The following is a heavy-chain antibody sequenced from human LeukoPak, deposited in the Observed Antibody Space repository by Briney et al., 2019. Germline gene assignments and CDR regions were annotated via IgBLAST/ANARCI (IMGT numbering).Heavy chain of an antibody. CDR2: IKQDGSEK. V-gene: IGHV3-7*01. CDR1: GFTFSSYW. Sequence: PGGSLRLSCAASGFTFSSYWMSWVRQAPGKGLEWVANIKQDGSEKYYVVSVKGRFTISRDNAKNSLYLQMNSLRAEDTAVYYCAREPMLAARSNWFDPWGQGTLVTASS. D-gene: IGHD6-6*01. J-gene: IGHJ5*02. CDR3: AREPMLAARSNWFDP.